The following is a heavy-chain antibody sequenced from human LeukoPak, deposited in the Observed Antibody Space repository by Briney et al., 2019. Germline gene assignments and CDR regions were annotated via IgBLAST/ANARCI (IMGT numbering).Heavy chain of an antibody. CDR2: LYGDAST. D-gene: IGHD3-9*01. CDR1: GFTFSSYG. CDR3: ASRGDDYDILTGYNYYFGY. V-gene: IGHV3-NL1*01. Sequence: GGSLRLSCAASGFTFSSYGMHWVRQAPGKGLEWISVLYGDASTNYADSVKGRFTISRDDSKSTLYLQMNSLRAEDTAVYYCASRGDDYDILTGYNYYFGYWGQGTLVTVSS. J-gene: IGHJ4*02.